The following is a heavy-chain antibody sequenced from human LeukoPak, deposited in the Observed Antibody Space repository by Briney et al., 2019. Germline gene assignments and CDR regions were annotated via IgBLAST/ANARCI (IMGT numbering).Heavy chain of an antibody. CDR2: ISYDGSNK. CDR3: AKDRDSYSSSSPFGY. V-gene: IGHV3-30-3*01. J-gene: IGHJ4*02. CDR1: GFTFSSYA. Sequence: GRSLRLSCAASGFTFSSYAMHWVRQAPGKGLEWVAVISYDGSNKYYADSMKGRFTISRDNSKNTLYLQMDSLRAEDTAVYYCAKDRDSYSSSSPFGYWGQGTLVTVSS. D-gene: IGHD6-6*01.